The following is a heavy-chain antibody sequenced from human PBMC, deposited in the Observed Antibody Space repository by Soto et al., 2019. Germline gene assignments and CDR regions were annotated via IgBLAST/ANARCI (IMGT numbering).Heavy chain of an antibody. D-gene: IGHD2-21*02. CDR2: VYHTGDT. V-gene: IGHV4-4*02. CDR3: AREIVTAGGNNYFDP. Sequence: SETLSLTCGVSGGTVASSHWWSCVRQSPGRGLEWIGNVYHTGDTNFNPSLQSRVTFSVDKSNNQFSLRLTSVTAADTAVYFCAREIVTAGGNNYFDPWGPGTLVTVSS. J-gene: IGHJ5*02. CDR1: GGTVASSHW.